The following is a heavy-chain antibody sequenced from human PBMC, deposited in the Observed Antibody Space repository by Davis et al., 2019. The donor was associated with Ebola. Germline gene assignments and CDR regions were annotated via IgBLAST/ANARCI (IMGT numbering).Heavy chain of an antibody. J-gene: IGHJ4*02. CDR1: GGSISGYY. D-gene: IGHD1-7*01. Sequence: SETLSLTCTVSGGSISGYYWSWIRQAPGKGLEFIGYVFHTGRTNSKSSLKSRVTISVDTSKSQFSLRLSSVTAADTAVYYCARGDEVELLLFDNWGQGTLVTVSS. V-gene: IGHV4-59*12. CDR3: ARGDEVELLLFDN. CDR2: VFHTGRT.